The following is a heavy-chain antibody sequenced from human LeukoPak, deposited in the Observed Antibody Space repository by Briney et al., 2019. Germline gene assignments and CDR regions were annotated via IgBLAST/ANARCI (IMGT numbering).Heavy chain of an antibody. V-gene: IGHV4-38-2*02. CDR2: IYHNGNT. CDR3: ARQLAAALVPTVAFDI. CDR1: TYSISSGYY. J-gene: IGHJ3*02. Sequence: SETLSLTCTVSTYSISSGYYWGWIRQPPGKGLEWIGNIYHNGNTYYNPSLKSRVTISVDTSKKQFSLKLRTATAADTAVFYCARQLAAALVPTVAFDIWGQGTMVTVSS. D-gene: IGHD6-13*01.